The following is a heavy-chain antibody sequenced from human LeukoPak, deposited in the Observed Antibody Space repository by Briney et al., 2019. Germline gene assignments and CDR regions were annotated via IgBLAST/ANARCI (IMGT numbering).Heavy chain of an antibody. CDR2: IYYSGST. V-gene: IGHV4-59*01. J-gene: IGHJ4*02. Sequence: SETLSLTCTVSGGSISSYYWSWIRQPPGKGLEWIGYIYYSGSTNYNPSLKSRVPISVDTSKNRFSLKLSSVTAADTAVYYCARDTGGWSPFFDCWGQGTLVTVSS. CDR3: ARDTGGWSPFFDC. CDR1: GGSISSYY. D-gene: IGHD6-19*01.